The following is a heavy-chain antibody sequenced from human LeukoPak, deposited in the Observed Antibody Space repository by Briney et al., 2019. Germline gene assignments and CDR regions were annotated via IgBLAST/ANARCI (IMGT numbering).Heavy chain of an antibody. CDR3: ARAGTAGSVDY. V-gene: IGHV3-21*01. CDR1: GFTFSDYS. D-gene: IGHD6-13*01. CDR2: ISRSSRHV. J-gene: IGHJ4*02. Sequence: GALRLSCAASGFTFSDYSMNWVRQAPGKGLEWVSSISRSSRHVYYAGSVKGRFTISRDNAKNSLCLQMDSLRAEDTAVYYCARAGTAGSVDYWGQGTLVTVSS.